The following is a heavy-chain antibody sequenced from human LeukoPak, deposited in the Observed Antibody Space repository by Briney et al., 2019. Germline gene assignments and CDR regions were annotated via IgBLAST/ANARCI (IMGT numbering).Heavy chain of an antibody. Sequence: SGGSLRLSCAASGFTFSTYGINWVRQAPGKGLEWVSTISGSGGSTYYADSVKGRFTISRDNSKNTLYLQMNSLRAEDTAVYYCARDLGQYYDTSDNWFDPWGQGTLVTVSS. D-gene: IGHD3-22*01. V-gene: IGHV3-23*01. CDR2: ISGSGGST. CDR1: GFTFSTYG. CDR3: ARDLGQYYDTSDNWFDP. J-gene: IGHJ5*02.